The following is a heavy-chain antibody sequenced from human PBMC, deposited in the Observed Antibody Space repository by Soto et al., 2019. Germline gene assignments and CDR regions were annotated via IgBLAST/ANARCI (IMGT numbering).Heavy chain of an antibody. J-gene: IGHJ4*02. CDR3: AKVRPSASSGYYFDY. V-gene: IGHV3-30*18. D-gene: IGHD3-22*01. Sequence: GGSLRLSCAASGFTFSSYGMHWVRQAPGKGLEWVAVISFDGSNKYYADSVKGRFTISRDNSKNTLYLQMNSLRAEDTAVYYCAKVRPSASSGYYFDYWGQGTLVTVSS. CDR2: ISFDGSNK. CDR1: GFTFSSYG.